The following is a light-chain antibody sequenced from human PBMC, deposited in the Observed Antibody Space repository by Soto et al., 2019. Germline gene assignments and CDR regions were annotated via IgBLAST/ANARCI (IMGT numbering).Light chain of an antibody. J-gene: IGLJ1*01. CDR2: DVS. V-gene: IGLV2-14*03. CDR1: SSDVGGYNY. CDR3: SSYTSSGTLSTYV. Sequence: QSALTQPASVSGSPGQSITISCTGTSSDVGGYNYVSWYQHHPGKAPKLMIYDVSNRPSGVSNRFSGSKSGNTASLIISGLQAEDEADYYCSSYTSSGTLSTYVFGTGTQLTVL.